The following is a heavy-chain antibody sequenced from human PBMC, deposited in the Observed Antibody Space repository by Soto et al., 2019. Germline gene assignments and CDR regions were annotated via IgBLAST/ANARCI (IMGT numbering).Heavy chain of an antibody. D-gene: IGHD3-10*01. CDR1: GGSISSYY. CDR2: IYTSGST. CDR3: ARGPGSYNWFDL. V-gene: IGHV4-4*07. J-gene: IGHJ5*02. Sequence: SETLSLTCIVSGGSISSYYWSWIRQPAGKGLEWIGRIYTSGSTNYNPSLKSRVIMAEDTSKNQFSLKLSSVTAADTAVYYCARGPGSYNWFDLWGQGTLVTVSS.